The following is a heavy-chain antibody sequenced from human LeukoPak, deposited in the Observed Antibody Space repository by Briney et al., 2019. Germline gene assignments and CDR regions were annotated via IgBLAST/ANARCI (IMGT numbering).Heavy chain of an antibody. CDR2: IIPIFGTA. CDR3: ARDYVGSGYLNWFDP. J-gene: IGHJ5*02. Sequence: SVKVSCKASGGTFSGYAISWVRQAPGQGLEWMGGIIPIFGTANYAQKFQGRVTITTDESTSTAYMELSSLRSEDTAVYYCARDYVGSGYLNWFDPWGQGTLVTVSS. CDR1: GGTFSGYA. D-gene: IGHD3-3*01. V-gene: IGHV1-69*05.